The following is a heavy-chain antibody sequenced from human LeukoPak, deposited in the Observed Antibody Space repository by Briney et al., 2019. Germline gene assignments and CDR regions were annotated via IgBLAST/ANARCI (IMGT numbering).Heavy chain of an antibody. J-gene: IGHJ4*02. CDR2: ISSSSSYI. CDR1: GFTFSSYS. Sequence: GGSLRLSCAASGFTFSSYSMNWVRQASGKGLEWVSSISSSSSYIYYADSVKGRFTISRDNAKNSLYLQMNSLRAEDTAVYYCASAEAQYYYDSSGPNDYWGQGTLVTVSS. CDR3: ASAEAQYYYDSSGPNDY. V-gene: IGHV3-21*01. D-gene: IGHD3-22*01.